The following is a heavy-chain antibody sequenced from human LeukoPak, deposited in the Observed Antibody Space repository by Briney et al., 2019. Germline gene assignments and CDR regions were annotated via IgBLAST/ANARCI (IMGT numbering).Heavy chain of an antibody. CDR3: AHSGYDRPYYFDY. D-gene: IGHD5-12*01. Sequence: GGSLRLSCAASGFTFSSYAMSWVRQAPGKGLEWVSAISGSGGSTYYADSVKGRFTISRDNSKNTLYLQMNSLRAEDTAVYYCAHSGYDRPYYFDYWGQGALGTVSS. CDR2: ISGSGGST. CDR1: GFTFSSYA. V-gene: IGHV3-23*01. J-gene: IGHJ4*02.